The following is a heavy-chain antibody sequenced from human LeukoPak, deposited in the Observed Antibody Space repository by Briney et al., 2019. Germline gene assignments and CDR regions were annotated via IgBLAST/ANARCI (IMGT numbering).Heavy chain of an antibody. Sequence: PGWSLRLSCAASGFTFSSYAMSWVRQAPAKGLEWVSAISGSGGSTYYADSVKGRFTISRDNSKNTLYLQMNSLRAEDTAVYYCAKDTCTNGVCYTIDYWGQGTLVTVSS. D-gene: IGHD2-8*01. CDR1: GFTFSSYA. CDR2: ISGSGGST. J-gene: IGHJ4*02. V-gene: IGHV3-23*01. CDR3: AKDTCTNGVCYTIDY.